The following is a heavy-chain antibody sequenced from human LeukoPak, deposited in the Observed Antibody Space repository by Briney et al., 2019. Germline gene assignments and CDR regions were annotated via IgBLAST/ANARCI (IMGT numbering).Heavy chain of an antibody. CDR2: IYTSGST. CDR3: AKTRYNSKNYRKEIDP. V-gene: IGHV4-61*02. J-gene: IGHJ5*02. Sequence: PSQTLSLTCTVSGGSISSGSYYWSWIRQPAGKGLEWIGRIYTSGSTYYNPSLKSRVTISVDTSKNQFSLKLSSVTAADTAVYYCAKTRYNSKNYRKEIDPWGQGTLVTVSS. CDR1: GGSISSGSYY. D-gene: IGHD3-9*01.